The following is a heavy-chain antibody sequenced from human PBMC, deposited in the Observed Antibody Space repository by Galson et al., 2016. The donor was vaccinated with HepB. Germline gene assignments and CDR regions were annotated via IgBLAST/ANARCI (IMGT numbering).Heavy chain of an antibody. V-gene: IGHV4-38-2*02. CDR2: IYHSGST. Sequence: SETLSLTCTVSGYSISSGYFWGWIRQPPGKGLEWIGSIYHSGSTYYNPSLKSRVTISVDTSKNQFSLKLSSVTAADTAVYYFARGWGYWGQGTLVTVSS. D-gene: IGHD6-19*01. J-gene: IGHJ4*02. CDR3: ARGWGY. CDR1: GYSISSGYF.